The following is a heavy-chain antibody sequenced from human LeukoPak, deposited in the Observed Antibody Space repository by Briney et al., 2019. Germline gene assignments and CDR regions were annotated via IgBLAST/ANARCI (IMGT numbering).Heavy chain of an antibody. D-gene: IGHD3-22*01. Sequence: GGSLRLSCAASGFTFSSYAMSWVRQAPGKGLEWVSAISGSGGSTYYADSVKGRFTISRDNSKNTLYLQINSLRAEDTAVYYCAKDISPYYYDSSGYYHYYFDYWGQGTLVTVSS. J-gene: IGHJ4*02. CDR3: AKDISPYYYDSSGYYHYYFDY. CDR1: GFTFSSYA. CDR2: ISGSGGST. V-gene: IGHV3-23*01.